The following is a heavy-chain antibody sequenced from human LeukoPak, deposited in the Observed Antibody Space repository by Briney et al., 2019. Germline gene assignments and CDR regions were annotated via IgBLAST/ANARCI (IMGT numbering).Heavy chain of an antibody. CDR2: ISGSGGST. CDR3: AKDPLRYFDWLSDDAFDI. CDR1: GFTFGSYA. D-gene: IGHD3-9*01. J-gene: IGHJ3*02. V-gene: IGHV3-23*01. Sequence: GGSLRLSCAASGFTFGSYAMSWVRQAPGKGLEWVSAISGSGGSTYYADSVKGRFTISRDNSKNTLYLQMNSLRAEDTAVYYCAKDPLRYFDWLSDDAFDIWGQGTMVTVSS.